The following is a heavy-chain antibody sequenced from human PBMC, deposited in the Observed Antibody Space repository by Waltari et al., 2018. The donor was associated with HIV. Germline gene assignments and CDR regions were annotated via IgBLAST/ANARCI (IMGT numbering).Heavy chain of an antibody. Sequence: QVQLQQWGAGLLKPSETLSLTCAVYGGSFSGYYWSWIRQPPGKGLEWIGEINHSGSTNYNPSLKSRVTISVDTSKNQFSLKLSSVTAADTAVYYCARAYRDYYDSSGYRVDYWGQGTLVTVSS. CDR2: INHSGST. J-gene: IGHJ4*02. CDR3: ARAYRDYYDSSGYRVDY. D-gene: IGHD3-22*01. CDR1: GGSFSGYY. V-gene: IGHV4-34*01.